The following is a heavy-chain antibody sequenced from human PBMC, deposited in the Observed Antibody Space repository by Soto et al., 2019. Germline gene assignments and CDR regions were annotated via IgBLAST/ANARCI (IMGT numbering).Heavy chain of an antibody. CDR2: IKQDGSEK. CDR3: ARDGYSAGFDI. D-gene: IGHD2-15*01. CDR1: GFTFSSYY. V-gene: IGHV3-7*01. Sequence: EVQLVESGGGLVQPGGSLRLSCVASGFTFSSYYMSWVRQFPGKGLEWVANIKQDGSEKYYVDSVKGRFTISRDNAENSLYLQMNSLRDEDTAVYDCARDGYSAGFDIWGQGTMVTVSS. J-gene: IGHJ3*02.